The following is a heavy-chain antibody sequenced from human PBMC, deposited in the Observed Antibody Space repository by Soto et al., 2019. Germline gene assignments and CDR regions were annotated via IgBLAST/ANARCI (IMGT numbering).Heavy chain of an antibody. V-gene: IGHV3-23*01. Sequence: GGSLILSCAPSGFTFSSYAMSWVRQAPGKGLEWVSAISGSGGSTYYADSVKGRFTISRDNSKNTLYLQMNSLRAEDTAVYYCAKERGYSLYYGMDVWGQGTTVTVSS. CDR2: ISGSGGST. D-gene: IGHD2-15*01. CDR1: GFTFSSYA. CDR3: AKERGYSLYYGMDV. J-gene: IGHJ6*02.